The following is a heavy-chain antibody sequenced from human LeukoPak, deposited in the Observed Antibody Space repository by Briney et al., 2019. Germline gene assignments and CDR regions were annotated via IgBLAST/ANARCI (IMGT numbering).Heavy chain of an antibody. CDR2: IYTSGST. D-gene: IGHD6-13*01. CDR3: ARVGSAAAGTYYYYYMDV. V-gene: IGHV4-61*02. J-gene: IGHJ6*03. CDR1: GGSISSGSYY. Sequence: SETLSLTCTVSGGSISSGSYYWSWIRQPAGKGLEWIGRIYTSGSTNYNPSLKSRVTISVDRSKNQFSLKLSSVTAADTAVYYCARVGSAAAGTYYYYYMDVWGKGTTVTVSS.